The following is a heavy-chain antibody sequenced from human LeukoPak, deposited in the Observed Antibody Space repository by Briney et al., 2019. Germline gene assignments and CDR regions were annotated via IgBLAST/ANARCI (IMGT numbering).Heavy chain of an antibody. CDR2: ITGSSYYI. CDR1: VFTPSSYS. Sequence: GGSLRLSCAPSVFTPSSYSMNWVRQAPGKGLEWISSITGSSYYIYYADSVRGRFTISRDNAKNSLYLQMNSLSAEDTAVYYCARGFAALHVSGPAANFYMDVWGKGTTVTISS. J-gene: IGHJ6*03. CDR3: ARGFAALHVSGPAANFYMDV. D-gene: IGHD2-15*01. V-gene: IGHV3-21*01.